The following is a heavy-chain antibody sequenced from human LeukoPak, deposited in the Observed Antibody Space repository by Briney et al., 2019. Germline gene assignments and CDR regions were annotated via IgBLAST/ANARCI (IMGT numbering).Heavy chain of an antibody. CDR2: ISYDGSNK. V-gene: IGHV3-30*01. CDR3: ARDGDYYDSSGRNWFDP. Sequence: PGGSLRLSCAASGFTFSSYAMRWVRQAPGKGLEWVAFISYDGSNKYYADSVKGRFTISRDNSKNTLYLQMNSLRAEDTAGYYCARDGDYYDSSGRNWFDPWGQGTLVTVSS. CDR1: GFTFSSYA. D-gene: IGHD3-22*01. J-gene: IGHJ5*02.